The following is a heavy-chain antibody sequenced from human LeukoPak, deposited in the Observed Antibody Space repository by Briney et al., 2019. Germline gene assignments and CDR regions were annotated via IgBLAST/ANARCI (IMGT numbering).Heavy chain of an antibody. V-gene: IGHV1-8*01. CDR3: ARGWGSFTSSGSYPLDY. Sequence: ASVKVSCKASGYTFTSYDINWLRQATGQGLEWMGWMNPNSGNTGYAQKFQGRVTMTRNTSISTAYMELSRLRSEDTAVYYCARGWGSFTSSGSYPLDYWGQGALVAVSS. CDR2: MNPNSGNT. CDR1: GYTFTSYD. J-gene: IGHJ4*02. D-gene: IGHD3-10*01.